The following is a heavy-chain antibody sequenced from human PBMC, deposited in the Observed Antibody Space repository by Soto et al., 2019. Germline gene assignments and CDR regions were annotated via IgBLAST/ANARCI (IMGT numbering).Heavy chain of an antibody. V-gene: IGHV3-30-3*01. J-gene: IGHJ4*02. Sequence: GGSLRRSWAASGFTVSSYAMHWVRQAPGKGLEWVAVISYDGSNKYYADSVKGRFTISRDNSKNTLYLQMNSLRAEDTAVYYYARDRDGYIGYWGQGTLVTVSS. CDR3: ARDRDGYIGY. CDR1: GFTVSSYA. CDR2: ISYDGSNK.